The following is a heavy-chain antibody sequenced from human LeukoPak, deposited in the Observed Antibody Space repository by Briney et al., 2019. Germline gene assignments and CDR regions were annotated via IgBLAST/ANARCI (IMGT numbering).Heavy chain of an antibody. CDR1: GYTFSNYD. D-gene: IGHD6-13*01. CDR3: ARGVKGQQLGY. CDR2: MNPNSGNT. J-gene: IGHJ4*02. V-gene: IGHV1-8*01. Sequence: ASVKVSCKASGYTFSNYDIIWVRQATGRGLEWMGWMNPNSGNTGYTQNFQGRVTMTRNTSISTAYMDLSSLRSEDTAVYYCARGVKGQQLGYWGQGTLVTVSS.